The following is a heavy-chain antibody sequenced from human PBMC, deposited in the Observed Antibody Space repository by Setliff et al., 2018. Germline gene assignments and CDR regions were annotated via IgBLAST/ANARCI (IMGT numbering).Heavy chain of an antibody. CDR1: GYTFINYD. CDR2: LNPNISAT. Sequence: VKVSCKASGYTFINYDINWVRQATGQGLEWMGWLNPNISATFYAPKFQGRVTMTRNTSISTAYMELSSLRSEDTAVYFCARGALVLQFLEWLPRFYYMDVWGKGTTVTV. D-gene: IGHD3-3*01. V-gene: IGHV1-8*01. CDR3: ARGALVLQFLEWLPRFYYMDV. J-gene: IGHJ6*03.